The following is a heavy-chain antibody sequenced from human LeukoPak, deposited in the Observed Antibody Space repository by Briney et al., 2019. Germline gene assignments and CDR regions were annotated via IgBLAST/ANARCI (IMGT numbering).Heavy chain of an antibody. CDR3: ARRHDFWSGRTATFDY. CDR2: IYYSGST. J-gene: IGHJ4*02. V-gene: IGHV4-39*01. CDR1: GGSISSSSYY. D-gene: IGHD3-3*01. Sequence: SETLSLTCTVSGGSISSSSYYWGWIRQPPGKGLEWIGSIYYSGSTYYNPSLKSRVTISVDTSKNQFSLKLSSVTAADTAVYYCARRHDFWSGRTATFDYWGQGTLVTVSS.